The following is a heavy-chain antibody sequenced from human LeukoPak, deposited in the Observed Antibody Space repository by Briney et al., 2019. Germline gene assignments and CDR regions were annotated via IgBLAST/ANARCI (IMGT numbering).Heavy chain of an antibody. V-gene: IGHV4-39*01. CDR1: GDSIRSNNYY. CDR2: IYDTGST. D-gene: IGHD3-3*01. J-gene: IGHJ4*02. Sequence: PSQTLSLTCTVSGDSIRSNNYYWGWIRQPPGKGLEWIGSIYDTGSTFYNPSLKSRVIISVDTSKNQFSLKLSSVTAADTAVYYCQSRFLEWLLDYWGQGTLVTVSS. CDR3: QSRFLEWLLDY.